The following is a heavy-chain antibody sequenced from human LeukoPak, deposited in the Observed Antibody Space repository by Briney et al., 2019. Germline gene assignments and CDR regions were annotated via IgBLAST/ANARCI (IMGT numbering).Heavy chain of an antibody. CDR3: ARVSEGYNRYKSAFDI. D-gene: IGHD5-24*01. CDR2: ISGSSSSSSYI. J-gene: IGHJ3*02. Sequence: GGSLRLSCTASGFTFGDYAMSWFRQAPGKGLEWVSSISGSSSSSSYIYYADSVKGRFTISRDNAKNSLYLQMNSLRAEDTAVYYCARVSEGYNRYKSAFDIWGQGTMVTVSS. V-gene: IGHV3-21*06. CDR1: GFTFGDYA.